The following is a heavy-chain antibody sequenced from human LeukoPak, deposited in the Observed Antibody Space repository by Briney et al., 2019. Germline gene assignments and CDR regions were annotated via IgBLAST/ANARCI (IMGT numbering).Heavy chain of an antibody. V-gene: IGHV3-30*02. J-gene: IGHJ4*02. Sequence: GGSLRLSCAASGFTISSYGMHWVRQAPGKGLEWVAFIRYDGSNKYYADSVKGRFTLSRDNSKNTVYLEMNSLRPEDTAVYYCAKDYIVSSSPIYYFDSWGQGTLVTVSS. CDR2: IRYDGSNK. D-gene: IGHD6-6*01. CDR1: GFTISSYG. CDR3: AKDYIVSSSPIYYFDS.